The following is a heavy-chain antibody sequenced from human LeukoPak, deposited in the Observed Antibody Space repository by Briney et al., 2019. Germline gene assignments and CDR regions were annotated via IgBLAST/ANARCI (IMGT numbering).Heavy chain of an antibody. Sequence: GGSLRLSCAASGFTFSSHNMNWVRQAPGKGLEWVSSISTSSSYIYYADSVKGRFTISRANAKNSLYLQMNSLRAEDTAVYYCARGADGVSSNSRGWFDPWGQGTLVTVSS. D-gene: IGHD2-15*01. CDR1: GFTFSSHN. V-gene: IGHV3-21*01. J-gene: IGHJ5*02. CDR2: ISTSSSYI. CDR3: ARGADGVSSNSRGWFDP.